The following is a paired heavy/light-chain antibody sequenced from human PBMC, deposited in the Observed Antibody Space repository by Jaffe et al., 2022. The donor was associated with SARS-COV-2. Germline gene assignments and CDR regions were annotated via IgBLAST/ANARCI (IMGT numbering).Light chain of an antibody. CDR1: SSNIGAGYD. Sequence: QSVLTQPPSVSGAPGQRVTISCTGSSSNIGAGYDVHWYQQLPGTAPKLLIFANSNWPSGVPDRYSGSKSGTSAFLAISGLQAEDEADYYCQSYDRSLSLYVFGTGTKVSVL. CDR3: QSYDRSLSLYV. J-gene: IGLJ1*01. CDR2: ANS. V-gene: IGLV1-40*01.
Heavy chain of an antibody. CDR2: IYNSGTA. Sequence: QVQLQESGPGLVEPSETLSLTCTVSGYSIRSGYYWGWIRQPPGQGLEWIGSIYNSGTAYYNPSLKSRVTISVDTSKNQFSLNLSSVTAADTAVYYCAASCSVGSCYFYAAWFDPWGQGTLVTVSS. D-gene: IGHD2-15*01. CDR3: AASCSVGSCYFYAAWFDP. V-gene: IGHV4-38-2*02. CDR1: GYSIRSGYY. J-gene: IGHJ5*02.